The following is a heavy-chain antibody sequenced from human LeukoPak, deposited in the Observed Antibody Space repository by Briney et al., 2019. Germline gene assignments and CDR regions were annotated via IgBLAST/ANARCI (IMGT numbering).Heavy chain of an antibody. CDR1: GGTFSSYA. J-gene: IGHJ6*03. D-gene: IGHD4-23*01. Sequence: GASVKVSCKASGGTFSSYAISWVRQAPGQGLEWMGGIIPIFGTANYAQKFQGRVTITTDESTSTAYMELSSLRSEDTAVYYCARERRGHDYGGYPWGYYYYMDVWGKGTTVTVPS. V-gene: IGHV1-69*05. CDR3: ARERRGHDYGGYPWGYYYYMDV. CDR2: IIPIFGTA.